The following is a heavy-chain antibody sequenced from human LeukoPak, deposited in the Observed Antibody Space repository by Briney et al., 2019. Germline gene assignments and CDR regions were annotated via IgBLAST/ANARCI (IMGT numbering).Heavy chain of an antibody. CDR3: AKVLNPRGAYRFYFDS. D-gene: IGHD4-11*01. Sequence: PGGSLRLSCADSGFTFSSFGMTWVRQAPGKGLEWVSAITGSGGNTFYADSVKGRFTISRDNSKNTLYLQMNSLRAEDTAVYYCAKVLNPRGAYRFYFDSWGQGTLVTVSS. V-gene: IGHV3-23*01. CDR1: GFTFSSFG. J-gene: IGHJ4*02. CDR2: ITGSGGNT.